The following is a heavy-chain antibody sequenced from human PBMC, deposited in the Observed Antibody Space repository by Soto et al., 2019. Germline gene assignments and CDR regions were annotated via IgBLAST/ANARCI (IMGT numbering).Heavy chain of an antibody. V-gene: IGHV4-31*03. CDR2: IYYSGST. J-gene: IGHJ5*02. CDR1: GGSISSGGYY. Sequence: SETLSLTCTVSGGSISSGGYYWSWIRQHPGKGLEWIGYIYYSGSTYYNPSLKSRVTISVDTSKNQFSLKLSSVTAADTAVYYCARTRPSISYYYDSSGYGVLWFDPWGQGTLVTVS. D-gene: IGHD3-22*01. CDR3: ARTRPSISYYYDSSGYGVLWFDP.